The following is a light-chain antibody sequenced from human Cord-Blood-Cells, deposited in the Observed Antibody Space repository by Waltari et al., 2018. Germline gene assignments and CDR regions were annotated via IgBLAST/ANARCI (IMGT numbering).Light chain of an antibody. CDR3: QQSYSTPLT. CDR1: QSISSY. CDR2: AAS. J-gene: IGKJ4*01. V-gene: IGKV1-39*01. Sequence: DIQMTQSPSSLSASVGDRVTITCRASQSISSYLNWYQQKPGKAPKLLIYAASSLQSGVPSRFSGSGSGTDFTLTISSLQPEDFATYDCQQSYSTPLTVGGGTKVESK.